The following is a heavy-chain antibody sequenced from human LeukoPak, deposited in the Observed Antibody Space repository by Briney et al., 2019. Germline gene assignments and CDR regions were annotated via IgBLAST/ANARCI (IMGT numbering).Heavy chain of an antibody. CDR3: AKDSPGYYDSSGYYEGGYFDY. V-gene: IGHV3-23*01. CDR2: ISGSGGST. D-gene: IGHD3-22*01. J-gene: IGHJ4*02. Sequence: GGSLRLSCAASGFTFSSYAMSWVRQAPGKGLEWVSAISGSGGSTYYADSVKGRFTNSRDNSKNTLYLQMNSLRAEDTAVYYCAKDSPGYYDSSGYYEGGYFDYWGQGTLVTVSS. CDR1: GFTFSSYA.